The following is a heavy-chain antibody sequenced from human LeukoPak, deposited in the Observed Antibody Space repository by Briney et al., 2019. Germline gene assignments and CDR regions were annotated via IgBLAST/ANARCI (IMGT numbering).Heavy chain of an antibody. Sequence: PSETLSLTCTVSGGSISSGSYYWSWIRQPAGKGLEWIGRIYTSGSTNYNPSLKSRVTISVDTSKNQFSLKLNSVTAADTALYYCAREYRNNLLLDYWGQGTLVTVSS. CDR3: AREYRNNLLLDY. D-gene: IGHD1-14*01. CDR2: IYTSGST. J-gene: IGHJ4*02. CDR1: GGSISSGSYY. V-gene: IGHV4-61*02.